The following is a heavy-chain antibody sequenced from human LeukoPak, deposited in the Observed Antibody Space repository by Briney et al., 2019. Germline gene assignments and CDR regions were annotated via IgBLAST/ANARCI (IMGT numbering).Heavy chain of an antibody. CDR2: ITNSGRST. V-gene: IGHV3-11*04. J-gene: IGHJ4*02. CDR1: GLHLSSYL. D-gene: IGHD3-3*01. CDR3: AKEASGYYHVFDC. Sequence: PGGSLRLSCEASGLHLSSYLIRWPREAPGKAVEWVSYITNSGRSTKHADAVKGRFTISRDNTKQSVYLEMTDLRAEDTAVYYCAKEASGYYHVFDCWGQGTLVTVSS.